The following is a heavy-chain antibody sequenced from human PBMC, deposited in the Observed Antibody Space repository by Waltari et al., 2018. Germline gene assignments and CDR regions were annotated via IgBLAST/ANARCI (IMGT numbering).Heavy chain of an antibody. J-gene: IGHJ5*02. CDR1: GFTFSSYW. CDR3: ARRWFGELFENWFDP. D-gene: IGHD3-10*01. Sequence: EVQLVESGGGLVQPGGSLRLSCAASGFTFSSYWMSWVRQAPGKGLEWVANIKQDGREKYYVDSVKGRFTISRDNAKNSLYLQMNSLRAEDTAVYYWARRWFGELFENWFDPWGQGTLVTISS. V-gene: IGHV3-7*01. CDR2: IKQDGREK.